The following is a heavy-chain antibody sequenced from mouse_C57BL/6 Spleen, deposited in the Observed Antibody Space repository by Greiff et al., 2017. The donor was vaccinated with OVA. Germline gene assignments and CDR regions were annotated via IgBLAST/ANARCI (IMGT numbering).Heavy chain of an antibody. CDR3: ARDYGSSYGVCDY. J-gene: IGHJ2*01. D-gene: IGHD1-1*01. V-gene: IGHV1-26*01. CDR2: LNPNNGGT. Sequence: VQLQQSGPELVKPGASVKISCKASGYTFTDYYMNWVKQSHGKSLEWIGDLNPNNGGTSYNQKFKGKATLTVDKSSSTAYMELRSLTSEDSAVYYCARDYGSSYGVCDYWGQGTTLTVSS. CDR1: GYTFTDYY.